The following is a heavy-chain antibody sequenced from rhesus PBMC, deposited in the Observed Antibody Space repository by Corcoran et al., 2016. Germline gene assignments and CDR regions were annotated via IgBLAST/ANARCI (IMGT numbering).Heavy chain of an antibody. CDR2: SFGKNGNT. Sequence: QVQLQESGPGLVKPSETLSLTCAVSGVSFRTYWWTWIRQSPGKGLEWIGESFGKNGNTNYNPSLKSRCTISKDAYMNQWSLKLSSMTAADTGIYFCARRNTVEAGIEKYYFDYWGQGVLVTVSS. CDR1: GVSFRTYW. J-gene: IGHJ4*01. V-gene: IGHV4-80*01. D-gene: IGHD2-33*01. CDR3: ARRNTVEAGIEKYYFDY.